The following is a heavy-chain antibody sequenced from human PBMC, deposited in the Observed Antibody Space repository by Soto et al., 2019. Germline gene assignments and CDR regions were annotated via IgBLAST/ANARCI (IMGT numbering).Heavy chain of an antibody. J-gene: IGHJ4*02. CDR3: AREGGGKIVEYSSSTPFDY. CDR1: GFIFSRYG. CDR2: TWYDGSNK. Sequence: LRLSCAASGFIFSRYGMHWVRQAPGKGLEWVAVTWYDGSNKYYADSVKGRFTISRDNSKNTVYLQMNRLRAEDTAVYYCAREGGGKIVEYSSSTPFDYWGQGTLVTVSS. V-gene: IGHV3-33*01. D-gene: IGHD6-6*01.